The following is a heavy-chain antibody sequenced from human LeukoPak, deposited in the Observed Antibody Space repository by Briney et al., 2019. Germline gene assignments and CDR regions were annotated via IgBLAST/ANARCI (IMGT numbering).Heavy chain of an antibody. J-gene: IGHJ3*02. Sequence: GGSLRLSCAASGFTFGNYAMSWVRQAPGKGLEWVPALNGDNTYYADSVKGRFTISRDNSKNTLYLQMNSLRAEDTAVYYCAKERARPDDAFDIWGQGTMVTVSS. CDR3: AKERARPDDAFDI. CDR1: GFTFGNYA. CDR2: LNGDNT. D-gene: IGHD6-6*01. V-gene: IGHV3-23*01.